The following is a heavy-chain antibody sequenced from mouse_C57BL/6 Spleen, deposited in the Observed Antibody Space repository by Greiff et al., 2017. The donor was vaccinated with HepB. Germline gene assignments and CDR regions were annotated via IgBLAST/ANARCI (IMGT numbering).Heavy chain of an antibody. J-gene: IGHJ3*01. D-gene: IGHD4-1*01. CDR2: ISDGGSYT. CDR1: GFTFSSYA. CDR3: AREGLGRAWFAY. Sequence: EVKLMESGGGLVKPGGSLKLSCAASGFTFSSYAMSWVRQTPEKRLEWVATISDGGSYTYYPDNVKGRFTISRDNAKNNLYLQMSHLKSEDTAMYYCAREGLGRAWFAYWGQGTLVTVSA. V-gene: IGHV5-4*01.